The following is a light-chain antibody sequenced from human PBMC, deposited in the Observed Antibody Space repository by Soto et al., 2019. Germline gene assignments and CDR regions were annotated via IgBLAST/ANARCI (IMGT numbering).Light chain of an antibody. CDR1: QNISSY. J-gene: IGKJ1*01. Sequence: PGKRANLSCRASQNISSYLIWYQQKPGQAPRLLIYDVSNGATGIPARFSGSGSGTDFTLIFSSQKPAYYAVSRSQHSGSFGQGTKVDIK. CDR2: DVS. CDR3: QHSGS. V-gene: IGKV3-11*01.